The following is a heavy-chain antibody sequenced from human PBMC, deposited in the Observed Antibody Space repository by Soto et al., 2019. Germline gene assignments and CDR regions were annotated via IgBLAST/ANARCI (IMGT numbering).Heavy chain of an antibody. J-gene: IGHJ6*02. D-gene: IGHD3-16*01. Sequence: GWSLRLSCAASGFTFSSYGTPWVRQAPGKRLGWVAVIWYDGSNKYYADSVKGRFTISRDNSKNTLYLQMNSLSAEDTAVYSCARDKGSEDYVWGNVMYGMDVWGQGTTVTVSS. CDR2: IWYDGSNK. CDR1: GFTFSSYG. CDR3: ARDKGSEDYVWGNVMYGMDV. V-gene: IGHV3-33*01.